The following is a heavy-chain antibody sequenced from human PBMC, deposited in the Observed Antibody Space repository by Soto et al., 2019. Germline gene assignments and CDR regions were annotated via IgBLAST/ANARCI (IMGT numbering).Heavy chain of an antibody. V-gene: IGHV3-23*01. D-gene: IGHD3-10*01. CDR3: AKTYYYGSGSQYYFDY. CDR2: ISGSGGSA. Sequence: GGSLRLSCAASGFTFSSYAVNWVRQAPGKGLEWVSTISGSGGSAYYADSVKGRFTISRDNSKNTLYLQMNSLRAEDTAVYYCAKTYYYGSGSQYYFDYWGQGALVTVSS. CDR1: GFTFSSYA. J-gene: IGHJ4*02.